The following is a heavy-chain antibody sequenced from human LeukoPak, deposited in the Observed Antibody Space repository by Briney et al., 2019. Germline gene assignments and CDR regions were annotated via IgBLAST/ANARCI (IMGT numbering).Heavy chain of an antibody. CDR2: IYYNGST. V-gene: IGHV4-39*01. Sequence: SETLSLTCSVSGGSISSYYWSWIRQPPGKGLEWIGSIYYNGSTYYNPSLKSRITISVDTSKNQFSLKLNSVTAADTAVYYCASSYMARGVIWEDYWGQGTLVTVPS. CDR3: ASSYMARGVIWEDY. CDR1: GGSISSYY. J-gene: IGHJ4*02. D-gene: IGHD3-10*01.